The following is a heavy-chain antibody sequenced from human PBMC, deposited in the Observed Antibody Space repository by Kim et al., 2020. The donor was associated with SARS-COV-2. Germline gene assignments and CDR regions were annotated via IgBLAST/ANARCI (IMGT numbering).Heavy chain of an antibody. Sequence: NYAQKFQGRVTMTRDTSISTAYMELSRLRSDDTAVYYCARGTPDTVNVDYWGHGDLVTVSS. D-gene: IGHD4-17*01. V-gene: IGHV1-2*02. CDR3: ARGTPDTVNVDY. J-gene: IGHJ4*01.